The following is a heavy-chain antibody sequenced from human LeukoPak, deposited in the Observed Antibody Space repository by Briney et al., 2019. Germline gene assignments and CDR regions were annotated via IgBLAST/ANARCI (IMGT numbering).Heavy chain of an antibody. V-gene: IGHV3-48*02. Sequence: GASVKVSCKASGYTFTSYGISWVRQAPGKGLEWVSYISSSSSTIYYADSVKGRFTISRDNAKNSLYLQMNSLRDEDTAVYYCARARASGRSGFDYWGQGTLVTVSS. D-gene: IGHD2-15*01. CDR2: ISSSSSTI. CDR3: ARARASGRSGFDY. CDR1: GYTFTSYG. J-gene: IGHJ4*02.